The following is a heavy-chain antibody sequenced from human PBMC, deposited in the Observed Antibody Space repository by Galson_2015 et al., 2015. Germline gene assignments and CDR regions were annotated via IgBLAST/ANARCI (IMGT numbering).Heavy chain of an antibody. CDR1: GGSISSGSYY. CDR2: IYTSGGT. D-gene: IGHD6-13*01. Sequence: TLSLTCTVSGGSISSGSYYWSWIRQPAGKGLEWIGRIYTSGGTNYNPSLKSRVTISVDTSKNQFSLKLSSVTAADTAVYYCAREIGSSWLDYWGQGTLVTVSS. J-gene: IGHJ4*02. V-gene: IGHV4-61*02. CDR3: AREIGSSWLDY.